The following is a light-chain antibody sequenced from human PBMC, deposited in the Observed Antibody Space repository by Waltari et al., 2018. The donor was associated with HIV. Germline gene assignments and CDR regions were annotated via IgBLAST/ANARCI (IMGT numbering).Light chain of an antibody. J-gene: IGKJ2*01. CDR3: QHSET. V-gene: IGKV3-15*01. CDR1: QSVSRN. CDR2: GAS. Sequence: EIVMTPSPATLSVSPGERATLSCRASQSVSRNLALYQQKPGQAPRLLNYGASTRATGIPARFSGSGSGTEFTLTISSLQSEDFAVYYCQHSETFGQGTNVEIK.